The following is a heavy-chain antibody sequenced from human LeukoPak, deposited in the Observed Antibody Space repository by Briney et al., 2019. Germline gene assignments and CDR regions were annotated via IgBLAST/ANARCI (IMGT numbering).Heavy chain of an antibody. J-gene: IGHJ6*04. Sequence: PGGSLRLSCAASGFTFSSYWMHWVRQAPGKGLVWVSRINSDGSSTSYADSVKGRFTISRDNAKNTLYLQMNSLRAEDTAVYYCARAWIQLWHPYYYYGMDVWGKGSTVTISS. D-gene: IGHD5-18*01. CDR1: GFTFSSYW. CDR3: ARAWIQLWHPYYYYGMDV. CDR2: INSDGSST. V-gene: IGHV3-74*01.